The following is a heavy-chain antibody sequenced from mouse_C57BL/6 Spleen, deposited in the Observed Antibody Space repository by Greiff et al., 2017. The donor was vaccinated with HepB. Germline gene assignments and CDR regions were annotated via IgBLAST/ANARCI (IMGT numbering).Heavy chain of an antibody. CDR2: IDPSDSET. J-gene: IGHJ2*01. CDR1: GYTFTSYW. D-gene: IGHD1-1*01. CDR3: ARLGYYEGDY. Sequence: VQLQQPGAELVRPGSSVKLSCKASGYTFTSYWMHWVKQRPIQGLEWIGNIDPSDSETHYNQKFKDKATLTVDKSSSTAYMQLSSLTSEDSAVYYCARLGYYEGDYWGQGTTLTVSS. V-gene: IGHV1-52*01.